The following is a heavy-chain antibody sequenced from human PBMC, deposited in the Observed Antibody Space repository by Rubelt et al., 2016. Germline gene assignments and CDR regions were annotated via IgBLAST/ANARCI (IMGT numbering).Heavy chain of an antibody. CDR1: GGSVISGYY. CDR3: ASRKLGGDAFDI. CDR2: IYYSGST. J-gene: IGHJ3*02. Sequence: QLQLQESGPGLVKPSETLSLTCTVSGGSVISGYYWGWIRQPPGEGLEWLGNIYYSGSTYYNPSLKSRVTVSLDTSKNQFTPSLSPLSATDTAVDYCASRKLGGDAFDIWGQGTMVTVSS. D-gene: IGHD1-26*01. V-gene: IGHV4-39*07.